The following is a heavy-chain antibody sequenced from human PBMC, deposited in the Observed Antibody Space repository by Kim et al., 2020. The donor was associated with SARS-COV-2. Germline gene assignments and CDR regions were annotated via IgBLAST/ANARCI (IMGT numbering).Heavy chain of an antibody. Sequence: SETLSLTCSVSGGSISSYYWSWIRLPPGKELEWIGDIFYTGTTNYNPSLQSRVAISIDTSRNQLSLKLKYATTADTAVNYVEKGGTTKNAFDILGQGTLV. CDR1: GGSISSYY. CDR2: IFYTGTT. CDR3: EKGGTTKNAFDI. D-gene: IGHD3-16*01. J-gene: IGHJ3*02. V-gene: IGHV4-59*12.